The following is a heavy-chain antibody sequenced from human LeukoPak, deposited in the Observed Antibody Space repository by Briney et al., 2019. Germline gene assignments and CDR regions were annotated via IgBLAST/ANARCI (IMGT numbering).Heavy chain of an antibody. V-gene: IGHV3-23*01. CDR2: ISDSVGST. CDR1: GFPFSSHA. Sequence: GGSLRLSCAASGFPFSSHAMTWVRQAPGKGLEWVSTISDSVGSTYYANSVRGRFTISRDTSKNTLYLQMNSLTAEDTAVYYCARAIGSSAYYSFDYWGQGTLVTVSS. D-gene: IGHD3-22*01. CDR3: ARAIGSSAYYSFDY. J-gene: IGHJ4*02.